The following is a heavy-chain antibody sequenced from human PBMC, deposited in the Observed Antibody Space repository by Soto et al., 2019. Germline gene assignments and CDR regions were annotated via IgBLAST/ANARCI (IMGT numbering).Heavy chain of an antibody. Sequence: SETLSLTCAVYGGSFSGYYWSWIRQPPGKGLEWIGEINHSGSTNYNPSLKSRVTISVDTSKNQFSLKLSSVTAADTAVYYCARAYLRWFDPWGQGTLDTVSS. J-gene: IGHJ5*02. CDR3: ARAYLRWFDP. V-gene: IGHV4-34*01. CDR1: GGSFSGYY. CDR2: INHSGST.